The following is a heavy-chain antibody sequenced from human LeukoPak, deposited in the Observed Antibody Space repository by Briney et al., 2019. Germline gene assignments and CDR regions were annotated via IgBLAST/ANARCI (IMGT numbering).Heavy chain of an antibody. CDR1: GFTFSSYW. V-gene: IGHV3-7*01. Sequence: GGSLRLSCAASGFTFSSYWMSWVRQAPGKGLEWVANIKQDGGENYYVDSVKGRFTISRDNAKNSLYLQMNSLRAEDTAVYYCARVDFDSGSFFDHWGQGTLVTVSS. CDR3: ARVDFDSGSFFDH. CDR2: IKQDGGEN. J-gene: IGHJ4*02. D-gene: IGHD3-10*01.